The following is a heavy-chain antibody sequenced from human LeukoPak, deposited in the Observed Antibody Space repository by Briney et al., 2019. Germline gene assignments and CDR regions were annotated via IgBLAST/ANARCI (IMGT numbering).Heavy chain of an antibody. J-gene: IGHJ6*02. CDR3: ARAGLGYYYGSGSYHYYYGMDV. V-gene: IGHV4-4*07. Sequence: SETLSLTCTVSGGSISSYYWSWIRQPAGKGLEWIGRIYTSGSTNYNPSLKSRVTMSVDTSKNQFSLKLSSVTAADTAVYYCARAGLGYYYGSGSYHYYYGMDVWGQGTTVTVSS. D-gene: IGHD3-10*01. CDR2: IYTSGST. CDR1: GGSISSYY.